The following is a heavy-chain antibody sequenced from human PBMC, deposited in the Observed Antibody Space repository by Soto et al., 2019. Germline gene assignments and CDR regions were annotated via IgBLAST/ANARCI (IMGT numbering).Heavy chain of an antibody. CDR3: ARLGGYYQSLDT. CDR1: GGSIDTYY. V-gene: IGHV4-59*08. CDR2: IYYSGST. Sequence: PSXTLSLTCTVSGGSIDTYYWSCIRQPPGKGLQWIGYIYYSGSTTYSPSLKSRVTISVDRSKNQFSLKLTSVTAADTAVYYCARLGGYYQSLDTWGQGTLVTVSS. J-gene: IGHJ5*02. D-gene: IGHD3-22*01.